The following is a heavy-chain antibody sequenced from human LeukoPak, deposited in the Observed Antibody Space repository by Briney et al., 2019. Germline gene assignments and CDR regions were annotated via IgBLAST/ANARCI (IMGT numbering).Heavy chain of an antibody. V-gene: IGHV3-21*01. CDR1: GFTFSSYS. J-gene: IGHJ6*03. CDR2: ISGSNSYI. Sequence: GGSLRLSCAASGFTFSSYSMNWVRQAPGKGLEWVSSISGSNSYIYYADSMKGRFTISRDNAKNSLSLQMNNLRAEDTAVYYCASCPNYYYYMDVWGKGTTVTVSS. CDR3: ASCPNYYYYMDV.